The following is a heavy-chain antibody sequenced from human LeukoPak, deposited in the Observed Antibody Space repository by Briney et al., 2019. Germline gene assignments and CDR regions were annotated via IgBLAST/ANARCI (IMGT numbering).Heavy chain of an antibody. J-gene: IGHJ4*02. CDR2: IKQDGSEK. CDR3: AREPKQWLVPIDY. V-gene: IGHV3-7*01. Sequence: AGGSLRLSCAASGFTFSSYWMSWVRQAPGKGLEWVANIKQDGSEKYYVDSVKGRFTISRDNAKNSLYLQMNSLRVEDTAVYYCAREPKQWLVPIDYWGQGTLVTVSS. D-gene: IGHD6-19*01. CDR1: GFTFSSYW.